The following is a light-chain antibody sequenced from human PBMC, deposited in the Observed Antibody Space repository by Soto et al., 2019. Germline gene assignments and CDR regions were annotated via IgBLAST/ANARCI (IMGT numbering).Light chain of an antibody. V-gene: IGKV1-5*03. CDR3: QQYNTYPLT. CDR1: QSISTW. CDR2: KAS. Sequence: DIQMTQSPSTLSASVGDRVTITCRASQSISTWLAWYQQKAGKAPKLLIYKASSLEGGVTSRFSGSGSGTEFNITISSLQPDDFATYYCQQYNTYPLTFGGGTTVDIK. J-gene: IGKJ4*01.